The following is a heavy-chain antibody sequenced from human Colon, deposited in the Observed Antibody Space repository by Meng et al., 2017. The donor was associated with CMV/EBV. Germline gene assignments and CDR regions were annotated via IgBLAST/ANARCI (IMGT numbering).Heavy chain of an antibody. CDR2: INPNSGST. J-gene: IGHJ1*01. V-gene: IGHV1-2*02. Sequence: QVHLVPSGAVVKKPGAAVKASCKASGYTFTGYYMHWVRQAPGQGLEWMGWINPNSGSTNYAQKFQGRVTMTRDTSISTAYMELSRLRSDDTAVYYCATVSSGYYLYFQHWGQGTLVTVSS. D-gene: IGHD3-22*01. CDR3: ATVSSGYYLYFQH. CDR1: GYTFTGYY.